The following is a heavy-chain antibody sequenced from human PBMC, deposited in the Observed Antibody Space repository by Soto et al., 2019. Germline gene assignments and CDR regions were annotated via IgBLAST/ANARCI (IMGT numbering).Heavy chain of an antibody. Sequence: QVQVVQSGAEVKKPGSSVKISCKASGRIFSSFPTSWVRQVPGQGLEWMGGVISASGSVTYAPKFQGRVTMTAGNSAGIGYMELTSLTSEDTAIYYCARVGSRDAYNSVLDQWGPGTMVTVSS. V-gene: IGHV1-69*06. CDR1: GRIFSSFP. J-gene: IGHJ1*01. CDR3: ARVGSRDAYNSVLDQ. D-gene: IGHD1-1*01. CDR2: VISASGSV.